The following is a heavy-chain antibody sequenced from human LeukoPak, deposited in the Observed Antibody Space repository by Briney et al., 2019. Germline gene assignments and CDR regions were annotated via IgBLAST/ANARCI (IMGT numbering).Heavy chain of an antibody. CDR2: ISYDGSNK. J-gene: IGHJ4*02. Sequence: GGSLRLSCAASGFTFSSYAMHWVRQAPGKGLEWVAVISYDGSNKYYADSVKGRFTISRDNSENTLYLQMNSLRAEDTAVYYCARDAQQLGYFDYWGQGTLVTVSS. CDR1: GFTFSSYA. D-gene: IGHD6-13*01. CDR3: ARDAQQLGYFDY. V-gene: IGHV3-30-3*01.